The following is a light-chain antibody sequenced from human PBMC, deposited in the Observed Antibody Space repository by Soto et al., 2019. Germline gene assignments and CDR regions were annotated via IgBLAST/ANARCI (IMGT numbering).Light chain of an antibody. CDR1: QSIGDS. Sequence: DIQMTQSPSTLSASVGDRVTITCRASQSIGDSLAWYQQKPGKAPYLLISDVSSLERGVPSRFSGSGSGTEFTLTISSMQPDDLATYYCQQYNSYSGTFGQGTKVDIK. CDR2: DVS. CDR3: QQYNSYSGT. J-gene: IGKJ1*01. V-gene: IGKV1-5*01.